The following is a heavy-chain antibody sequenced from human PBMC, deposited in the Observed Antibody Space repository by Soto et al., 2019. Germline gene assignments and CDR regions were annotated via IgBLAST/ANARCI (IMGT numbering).Heavy chain of an antibody. CDR3: SKAMIGSYDSDAFDV. D-gene: IGHD3-22*01. V-gene: IGHV3-30*18. Sequence: LRLSCAASGFSFSRYGIHWVRQAPGKGLEWVAVISYDESTTFYADSVKGRFTISRDNSKNTLFLQMNSLRPEDTAVYYCSKAMIGSYDSDAFDVWGQGTMVTV. CDR2: ISYDESTT. J-gene: IGHJ3*01. CDR1: GFSFSRYG.